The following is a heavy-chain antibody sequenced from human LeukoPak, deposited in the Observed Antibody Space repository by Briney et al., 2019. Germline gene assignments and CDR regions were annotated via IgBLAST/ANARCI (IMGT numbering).Heavy chain of an antibody. CDR3: ARDRIPYSKFNPFYYYYGMDV. Sequence: GGSLRLSCAASGFTFSSYGMHWVRQAPGKGLEWVAVISYDGSNKYYADSVKGRFTISRDNSKNTLYLQMNSLRAEDTAVYYCARDRIPYSKFNPFYYYYGMDVWGQGTTVTVSS. V-gene: IGHV3-30*03. CDR1: GFTFSSYG. J-gene: IGHJ6*02. CDR2: ISYDGSNK. D-gene: IGHD4-11*01.